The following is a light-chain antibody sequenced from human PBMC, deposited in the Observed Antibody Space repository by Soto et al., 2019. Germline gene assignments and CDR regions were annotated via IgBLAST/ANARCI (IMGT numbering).Light chain of an antibody. Sequence: EIGLTQSPGTLSLSPGERATLSCRASQTVHSSYLAWYQQRPGQAPRLLIYDASTRAFGIPDMFSGSVTGTATALTTSRLEPEDLAVYYCHHYASSPLTFGLGTRLAI. CDR3: HHYASSPLT. CDR1: QTVHSSY. V-gene: IGKV3-20*01. J-gene: IGKJ5*01. CDR2: DAS.